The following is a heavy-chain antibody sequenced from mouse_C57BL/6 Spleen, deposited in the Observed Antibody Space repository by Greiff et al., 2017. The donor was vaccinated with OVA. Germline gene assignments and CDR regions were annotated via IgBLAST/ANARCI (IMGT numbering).Heavy chain of an antibody. V-gene: IGHV1-26*01. Sequence: EVQLQQSGPELVKPGASVKISCKASGYTFTDYYMNWVKQSHGKSLEWIGDINPNNGGTSYNQKFKGKATLTVDQSSSTAYMELRSLTSEDSAVYYCARGWYFDVWGTGTTVTVSS. CDR3: ARGWYFDV. CDR1: GYTFTDYY. J-gene: IGHJ1*03. CDR2: INPNNGGT.